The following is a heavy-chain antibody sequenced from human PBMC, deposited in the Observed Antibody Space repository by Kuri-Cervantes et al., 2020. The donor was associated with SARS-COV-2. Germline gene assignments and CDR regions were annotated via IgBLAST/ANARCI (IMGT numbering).Heavy chain of an antibody. D-gene: IGHD3-10*01. CDR3: ARSLAFGYFDY. Sequence: SLKVSCKASGGTFSSYAISWVRQAPGQGLEWMGGIIPILGIANYAQKFQGRVTITADKSTSTAYMELSSLRSEDTAVYYCARSLAFGYFDYWGQGTLVTVAS. CDR1: GGTFSSYA. CDR2: IIPILGIA. V-gene: IGHV1-69*10. J-gene: IGHJ4*02.